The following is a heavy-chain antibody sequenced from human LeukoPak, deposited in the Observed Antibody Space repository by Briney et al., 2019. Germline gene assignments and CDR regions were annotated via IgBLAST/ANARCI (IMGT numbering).Heavy chain of an antibody. D-gene: IGHD6-19*01. CDR2: ISGSGGST. J-gene: IGHJ4*02. V-gene: IGHV3-23*01. CDR3: AKAPYSSGWYEEEYYFDY. Sequence: GGSLRLSCAASGFTFSSYGMSWVRQAPGKGLEWVSAISGSGGSTYYADSVKGRFTISRDNSKNTLYLQMNSLRAEDTAVYYCAKAPYSSGWYEEEYYFDYWGQGTLVTVSS. CDR1: GFTFSSYG.